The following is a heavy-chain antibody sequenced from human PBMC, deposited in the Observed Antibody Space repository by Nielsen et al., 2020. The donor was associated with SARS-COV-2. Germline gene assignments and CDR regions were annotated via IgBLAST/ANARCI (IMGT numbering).Heavy chain of an antibody. CDR1: GGTFSSYA. Sequence: SVKVSCKASGGTFSSYAISWVRQAPGQGLEWMGRIIPILGIANYAQKFQGRVTITADESTSTAYMELSSLRSEDTAVYYCARSSYCSSTSCYAPFDYWGQGTLVTVSS. CDR3: ARSSYCSSTSCYAPFDY. D-gene: IGHD2-2*01. V-gene: IGHV1-69*04. CDR2: IIPILGIA. J-gene: IGHJ4*02.